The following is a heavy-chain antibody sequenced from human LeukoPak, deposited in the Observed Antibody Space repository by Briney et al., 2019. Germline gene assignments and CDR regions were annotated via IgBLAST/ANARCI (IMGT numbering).Heavy chain of an antibody. D-gene: IGHD3-3*01. CDR3: ARDFLRFRWFDP. J-gene: IGHJ5*02. V-gene: IGHV1-2*02. CDR2: IKPNSGGT. CDR1: GYTFTGYY. Sequence: ASVKVSCKASGYTFTGYYMHWVRQAPGQGLEWMGWIKPNSGGTNYAQKFQGRVTMTRDTSISTAYMELSRLRSDDTAVYYCARDFLRFRWFDPWGQGTLVTVSS.